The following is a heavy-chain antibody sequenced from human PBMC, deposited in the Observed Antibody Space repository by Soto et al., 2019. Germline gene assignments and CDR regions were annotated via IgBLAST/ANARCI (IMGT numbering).Heavy chain of an antibody. V-gene: IGHV1-69*13. D-gene: IGHD3-22*01. CDR1: GGTFSSYA. CDR3: ARSGDDSSGYYWGYFDY. CDR2: IIPIFGTA. Sequence: SVKVSCKASGGTFSSYAISWVRQAPGQGLEWMGGIIPIFGTANYAQKFQGRATITADESTSTAYMELSSLRSEDTAVYYCARSGDDSSGYYWGYFDYWGQGXLVTVSS. J-gene: IGHJ4*02.